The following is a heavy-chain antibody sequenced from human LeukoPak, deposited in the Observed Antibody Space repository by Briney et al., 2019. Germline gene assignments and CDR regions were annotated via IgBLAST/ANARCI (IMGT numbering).Heavy chain of an antibody. V-gene: IGHV4-59*01. CDR1: GGSISSYY. J-gene: IGHJ4*02. CDR3: ARVSRYAAAGSDY. CDR2: IYYSGST. Sequence: SETLSLTCTVSGGSISSYYWSWIRQPPGKGLEWIGYIYYSGSTNYNPSLKSRVTISVDTSKNQFSLKLSSVTAADTAVYYCARVSRYAAAGSDYWGQGTLVTVSS. D-gene: IGHD6-13*01.